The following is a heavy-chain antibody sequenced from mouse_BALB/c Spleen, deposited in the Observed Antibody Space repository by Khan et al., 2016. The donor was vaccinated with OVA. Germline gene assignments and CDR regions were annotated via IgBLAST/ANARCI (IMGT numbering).Heavy chain of an antibody. CDR2: IWAGGST. Sequence: QVQLQQSGPGLVAPSQSLSITCTVSGFSLTRHGIHWVRQPPGKGLEWLGIIWAGGSTNYNSALMSRLSITKDSSKNQVFLKMNSLQTDDTAIYYCARNREPDYFDYWGQGTTLTVSS. J-gene: IGHJ2*01. V-gene: IGHV2-9*02. CDR1: GFSLTRHG. CDR3: ARNREPDYFDY.